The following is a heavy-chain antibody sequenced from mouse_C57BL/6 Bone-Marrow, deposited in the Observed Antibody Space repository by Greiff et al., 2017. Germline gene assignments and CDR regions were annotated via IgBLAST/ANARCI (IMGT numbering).Heavy chain of an antibody. CDR3: ARYDYDGGDYAMDY. CDR1: GFTFSDYY. J-gene: IGHJ4*01. CDR2: INYDGSST. D-gene: IGHD2-4*01. Sequence: EVQLVESEGGLVQPGSSMKLSCTASGFTFSDYYMAWVRQVPEKGLEWVANINYDGSSTYYLDSLKSRFIISRDNAKNILYLQMSSLKSEDTATYYCARYDYDGGDYAMDYWGQGTSVTVSS. V-gene: IGHV5-16*01.